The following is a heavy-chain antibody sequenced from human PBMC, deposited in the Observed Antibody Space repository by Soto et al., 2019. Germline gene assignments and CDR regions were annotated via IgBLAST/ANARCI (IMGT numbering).Heavy chain of an antibody. CDR1: GFTFLNYG. J-gene: IGHJ2*01. Sequence: EVELLDSGGDLVQPGGSLRLSCAASGFTFLNYGMSWVRQAPGKGPEWVSSISGGADITYYADSVKGRFTISRDSSTNTLFLQMNDVRGEDTAIYFCAKDRFTSALRKHWWFEFWGRGTLVSVSS. CDR3: AKDRFTSALRKHWWFEF. V-gene: IGHV3-23*01. CDR2: ISGGADIT. D-gene: IGHD3-16*01.